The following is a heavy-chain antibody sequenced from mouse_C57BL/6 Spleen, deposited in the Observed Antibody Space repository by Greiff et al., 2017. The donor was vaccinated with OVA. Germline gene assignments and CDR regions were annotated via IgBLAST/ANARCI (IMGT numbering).Heavy chain of an antibody. V-gene: IGHV5-9*01. CDR3: ARHRLSLPFFDY. J-gene: IGHJ2*01. CDR2: ISGGGGNT. CDR1: GFTFSSYT. Sequence: EVKLVESGGGLVKPGGSLKLSCAASGFTFSSYTMSWVRQTPEKRLEWVATISGGGGNTYYPDSVKGRFTISRDNAKNTLYLQMSSLRSEDTALYNCARHRLSLPFFDYWGQGTTLTVSS. D-gene: IGHD2-4*01.